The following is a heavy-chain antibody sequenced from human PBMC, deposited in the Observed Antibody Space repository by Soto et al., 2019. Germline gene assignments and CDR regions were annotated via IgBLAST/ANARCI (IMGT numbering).Heavy chain of an antibody. CDR3: AIETPSCSGGSCYSSYYHSRTAV. D-gene: IGHD2-15*01. CDR2: IIPIFGTA. J-gene: IGHJ6*02. V-gene: IGHV1-69*12. Sequence: QVQLVQSGAEVKKPGSSVKVSCKASGGTFSSYAISWVRQAPGQGLEWMGGIIPIFGTANYAQKFQGRVTITADASTSTDDMELSILRSEDTAVCYCAIETPSCSGGSCYSSYYHSRTAVWGQGTTDTVTS. CDR1: GGTFSSYA.